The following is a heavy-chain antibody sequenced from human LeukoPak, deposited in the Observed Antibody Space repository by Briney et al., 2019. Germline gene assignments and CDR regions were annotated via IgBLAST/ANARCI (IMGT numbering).Heavy chain of an antibody. Sequence: GGSLRLSCAASGFNVSSDYMNWVRQAPGKGLEWLSVFYSGGSTKYADSVKGRFTISRDNSQTTVYLQMNRLRAEDTAVYYCAREPWGAMGAAWGMDVWGQGTTVIVSS. D-gene: IGHD1-26*01. CDR1: GFNVSSDY. CDR2: FYSGGST. J-gene: IGHJ6*02. V-gene: IGHV3-53*01. CDR3: AREPWGAMGAAWGMDV.